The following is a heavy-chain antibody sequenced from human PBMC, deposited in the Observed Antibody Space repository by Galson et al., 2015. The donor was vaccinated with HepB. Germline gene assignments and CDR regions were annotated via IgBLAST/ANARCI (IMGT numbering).Heavy chain of an antibody. D-gene: IGHD6-19*01. Sequence: SLRLSCAASGFTFSSYAMHWVRQAPGKGLEWVAVISYDGSNKYYADSVKGRFTISRDNSKNTLYLQMNSLRAEDTAVYYCAREWAVAGKGPECYYYGMDVWGQGTTVTVSS. J-gene: IGHJ6*02. CDR3: AREWAVAGKGPECYYYGMDV. CDR2: ISYDGSNK. V-gene: IGHV3-30-3*01. CDR1: GFTFSSYA.